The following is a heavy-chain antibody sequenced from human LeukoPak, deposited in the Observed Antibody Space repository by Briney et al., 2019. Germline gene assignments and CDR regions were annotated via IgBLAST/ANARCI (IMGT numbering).Heavy chain of an antibody. D-gene: IGHD6-13*01. CDR2: ISYDGSNK. Sequence: GGSLRLSCVASGFTFSDKWMSWVRQAPGKGLEWVAVISYDGSNKYYADSVKGRFTISRDNSKNTLYLQMNSLRAEDTAVYYCARDQIRVAAAGTRYYYYGMDVWGQGTTVTVSS. V-gene: IGHV3-30*19. J-gene: IGHJ6*02. CDR1: GFTFSDKW. CDR3: ARDQIRVAAAGTRYYYYGMDV.